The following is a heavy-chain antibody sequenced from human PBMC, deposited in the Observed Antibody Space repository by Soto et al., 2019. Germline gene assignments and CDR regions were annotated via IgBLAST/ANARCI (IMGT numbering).Heavy chain of an antibody. V-gene: IGHV3-23*01. D-gene: IGHD6-19*01. J-gene: IGHJ4*02. CDR3: PKAGSSRWRTYFDH. CDR1: GFTFNTFA. CDR2: ISISGERT. Sequence: GGCLRLSCVTSGFTFNTFAMSWVRRAPGKGLEWVSAISISGERTYYADSVKGRFFICRDNSNKTLFLRVSSLRVEETATYYCPKAGSSRWRTYFDHWGQGTPVTVSS.